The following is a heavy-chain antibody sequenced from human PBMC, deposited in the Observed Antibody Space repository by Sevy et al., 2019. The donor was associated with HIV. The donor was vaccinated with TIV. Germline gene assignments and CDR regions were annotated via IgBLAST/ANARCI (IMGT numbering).Heavy chain of an antibody. V-gene: IGHV3-7*01. CDR3: ARDRGMIVTY. D-gene: IGHD3-22*01. Sequence: GGSLRLSCAASGFTFSNYWMNWVRQAPGKGLEWVANIKQDGSEKRYVESVKGCFTISRDNAKNSLYLQMNSLRAEDAAVYYCARDRGMIVTYWGQGTLVTCSS. CDR1: GFTFSNYW. J-gene: IGHJ4*02. CDR2: IKQDGSEK.